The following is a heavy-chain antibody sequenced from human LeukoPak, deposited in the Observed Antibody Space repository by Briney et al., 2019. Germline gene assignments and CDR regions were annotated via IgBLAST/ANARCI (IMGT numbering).Heavy chain of an antibody. D-gene: IGHD3-10*02. V-gene: IGHV1-2*02. CDR1: GYTFTGYS. Sequence: ASVTVSFTASGYTFTGYSMHWVRQAPGQGLEWMGWINPNSGGTNYAQKFQGRVTMTRDTSISTAYMELSSLRSDDTAVYYCAGRTMFYWGQGTLVTVSS. CDR2: INPNSGGT. CDR3: AGRTMFY. J-gene: IGHJ4*02.